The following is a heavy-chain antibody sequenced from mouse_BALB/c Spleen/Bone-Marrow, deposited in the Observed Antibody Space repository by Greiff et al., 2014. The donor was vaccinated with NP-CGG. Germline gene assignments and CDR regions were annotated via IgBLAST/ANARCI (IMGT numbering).Heavy chain of an antibody. Sequence: EVQRVESGGGLVQPGGSMKLSCAASGFAFSDTWLDWVRQSPEKGPEWVAEIRTKADDHATHYAESVKGRFTISRDDSISSVYLQMNSLRAEDTGIYYCTPHPFDYWGQGTTLTVSS. CDR2: IRTKADDHAT. CDR1: GFAFSDTW. J-gene: IGHJ2*01. V-gene: IGHV6-6*01. CDR3: TPHPFDY.